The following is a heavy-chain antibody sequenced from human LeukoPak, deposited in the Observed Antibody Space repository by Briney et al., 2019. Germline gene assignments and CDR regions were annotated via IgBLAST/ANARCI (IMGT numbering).Heavy chain of an antibody. J-gene: IGHJ6*02. D-gene: IGHD2-2*01. V-gene: IGHV1-18*01. CDR2: ISAYNGNT. Sequence: GASVKVSCKASGYTFTSYGISWVRQAPGQGLEWMGWISAYNGNTNYAQKLQGRVTMTTDTSTSTAYMELRSLRSDDTAVYYCARRLVPAAPTWAHGMDVWGQGTTVTVSS. CDR1: GYTFTSYG. CDR3: ARRLVPAAPTWAHGMDV.